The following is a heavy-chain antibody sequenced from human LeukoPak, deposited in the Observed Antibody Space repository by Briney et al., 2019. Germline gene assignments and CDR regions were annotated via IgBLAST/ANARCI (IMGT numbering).Heavy chain of an antibody. Sequence: ASVNVSCKASGYTFTGYYMHWVRQAPGQGLEWMGRINPNSGGTNYAQKFQGRVTMTRDTSISTAYMELSRLRSDDTAVYYCARGFQAARPTDYWGQGTLVTVSS. D-gene: IGHD6-6*01. CDR2: INPNSGGT. J-gene: IGHJ4*02. CDR3: ARGFQAARPTDY. V-gene: IGHV1-2*06. CDR1: GYTFTGYY.